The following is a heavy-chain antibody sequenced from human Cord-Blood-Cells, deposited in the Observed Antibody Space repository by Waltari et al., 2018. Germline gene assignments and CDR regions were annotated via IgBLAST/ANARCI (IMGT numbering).Heavy chain of an antibody. J-gene: IGHJ6*02. V-gene: IGHV3-33*01. CDR1: GFTFSSYG. CDR3: ARVGTNWGTDYYYGMDV. CDR2: IWYEGSNK. Sequence: QVQLVESGGGVVQPGRSLRLSCAASGFTFSSYGMHWVRPAQGKGLEWVAVIWYEGSNKYYADSVKGRFTISRDNSKNTLYLQMNSLRAEDTAVYYCARVGTNWGTDYYYGMDVWGQGTTVTVSS. D-gene: IGHD7-27*01.